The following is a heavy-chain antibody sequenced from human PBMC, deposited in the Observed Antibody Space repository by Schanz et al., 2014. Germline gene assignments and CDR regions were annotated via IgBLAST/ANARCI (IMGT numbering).Heavy chain of an antibody. J-gene: IGHJ3*02. CDR1: GFTFGDYA. D-gene: IGHD3-10*01. Sequence: EVELVESGGGLVQPGGSLRLSCAASGFTFGDYAMTWVRQAPGKGLEWVSVISGSGGSTYYADSVKGRVTISRDDSKNTLYLQMNSLRAEDTAVYYCARGRFGELSAFDIWGQGTMVTGSS. CDR3: ARGRFGELSAFDI. V-gene: IGHV3-23*04. CDR2: ISGSGGST.